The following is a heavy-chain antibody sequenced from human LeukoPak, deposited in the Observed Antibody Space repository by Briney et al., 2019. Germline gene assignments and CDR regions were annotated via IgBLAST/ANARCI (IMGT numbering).Heavy chain of an antibody. Sequence: GGSLRLSCAASGFTFSTYAMNWVRQAPGNGLEWISYSSSGSSTIYYADSVKGRFTISRDNTKNSLYLQMHSLRAEDTAVYYCARGEQDMATMSIDYWGQGALVTVSS. CDR1: GFTFSTYA. D-gene: IGHD5-24*01. CDR3: ARGEQDMATMSIDY. V-gene: IGHV3-48*04. CDR2: SSSGSSTI. J-gene: IGHJ4*02.